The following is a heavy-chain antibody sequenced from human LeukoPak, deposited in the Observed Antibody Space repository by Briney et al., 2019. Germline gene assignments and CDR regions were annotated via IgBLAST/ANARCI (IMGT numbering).Heavy chain of an antibody. J-gene: IGHJ6*02. V-gene: IGHV3-23*01. CDR2: IGGSGDTT. CDR3: AKGKSLPHYYYYGMDV. Sequence: PGGSLRLSCAASGFTFSTSAMNWVRQAPGKGPEWVSVIGGSGDTTYYADSVRGRFTISRDNFKNTLYLQMNSLTAEDTAIYYCAKGKSLPHYYYYGMDVWGQGTTVTASS. CDR1: GFTFSTSA.